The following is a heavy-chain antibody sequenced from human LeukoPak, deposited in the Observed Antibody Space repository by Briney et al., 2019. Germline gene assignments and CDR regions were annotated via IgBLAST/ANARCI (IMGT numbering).Heavy chain of an antibody. CDR2: IYTSGST. CDR3: AREDIYDYVWGSYRLH. V-gene: IGHV4-61*02. J-gene: IGHJ4*02. Sequence: SRTLSLTCTVSGGSISSGSYYWSWIRQPAGKGLEWIGRIYTSGSTNYNPSLKSRVTISVDTSKNQFSLKLSSVTAADTAVCYCAREDIYDYVWGSYRLHWGQRTLVTVSS. D-gene: IGHD3-16*02. CDR1: GGSISSGSYY.